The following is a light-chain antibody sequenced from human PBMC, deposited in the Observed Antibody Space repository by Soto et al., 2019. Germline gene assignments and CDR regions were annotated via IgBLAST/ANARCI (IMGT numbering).Light chain of an antibody. CDR3: QQYISSPLT. CDR2: GAS. V-gene: IGKV3-20*01. Sequence: EIVLPQSPGTLSLSPGERATLSCRASQSVSNNYLAWYQQKPGQAPRLVIYGASSRGTGIPDRFSASGSGTDFTLTISRLEPEDFAVYYCQQYISSPLTFGQGTKVDIK. CDR1: QSVSNNY. J-gene: IGKJ1*01.